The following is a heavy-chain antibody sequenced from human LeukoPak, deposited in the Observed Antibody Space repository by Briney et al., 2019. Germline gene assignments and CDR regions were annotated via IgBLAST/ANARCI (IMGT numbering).Heavy chain of an antibody. CDR3: ATLQYSNYGHDY. Sequence: ASVKVSCKVSGYTLTELSMHWVRQAPGKGLEWMGGFDPEDGETIYAQKFQGRVTMTEDTSTDTAYMELSSLRSEDTAVYYCATLQYSNYGHDYWGQGTLVTVSS. D-gene: IGHD4-11*01. CDR1: GYTLTELS. V-gene: IGHV1-24*01. J-gene: IGHJ4*02. CDR2: FDPEDGET.